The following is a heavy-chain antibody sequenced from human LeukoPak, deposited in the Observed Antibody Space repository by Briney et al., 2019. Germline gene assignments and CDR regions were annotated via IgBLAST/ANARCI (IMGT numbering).Heavy chain of an antibody. CDR1: GFTFTNFG. V-gene: IGHV3-23*01. D-gene: IGHD2-8*01. CDR2: IVGRDGVT. Sequence: PRGSLRLSSAASGFTFTNFGITWVRQAPGQGLECVSTIVGRDGVTYYTDTLKGRFTISRDISKNTVYLQMNSLRGDDTAVYYCAKYGIVLASGSHIPHWFDLWGQGSLVTVTS. CDR3: AKYGIVLASGSHIPHWFDL. J-gene: IGHJ5*02.